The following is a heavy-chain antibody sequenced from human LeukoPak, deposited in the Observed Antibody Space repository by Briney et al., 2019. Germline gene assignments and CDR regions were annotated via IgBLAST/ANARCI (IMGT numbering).Heavy chain of an antibody. CDR3: ARSPDIVVVVAATCFDY. CDR1: GFTFSSYW. CDR2: IKQDGSEK. Sequence: GSLRLSCAASGFTFSSYWMSWVRQAPGKGLEWVANIKQDGSEKYYVDSVKGRFTISRDNAKNSLYLQMNSLRAEDTAVYYCARSPDIVVVVAATCFDYWGQGTLVTVSS. J-gene: IGHJ4*02. D-gene: IGHD2-15*01. V-gene: IGHV3-7*01.